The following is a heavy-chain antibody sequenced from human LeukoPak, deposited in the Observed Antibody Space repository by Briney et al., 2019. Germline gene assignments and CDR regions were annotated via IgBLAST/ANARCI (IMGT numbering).Heavy chain of an antibody. CDR3: AREIRASDAYFDY. Sequence: SVKVSCKASGGTFSSYAISWVRQAPGQGLEWMGRIIPIFGTANYAQKFQGRVTITTDESTSTAYMELSSPRSEDTAVYYCAREIRASDAYFDYWGQGTLVTVSS. J-gene: IGHJ4*02. CDR2: IIPIFGTA. V-gene: IGHV1-69*05. CDR1: GGTFSSYA.